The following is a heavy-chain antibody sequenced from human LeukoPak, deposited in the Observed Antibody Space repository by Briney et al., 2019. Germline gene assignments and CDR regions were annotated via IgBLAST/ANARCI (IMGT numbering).Heavy chain of an antibody. J-gene: IGHJ4*02. V-gene: IGHV3-9*01. Sequence: PGGSLRLSCAASGFTFDDYAMHWVRQAPGEGLEWVSGISWNSGSIGYADSVKGRFTISRDNAKNSLYLQMNSLRAEDTAVYYCASTNDYGDYVGDYWGQGTLVTVSS. CDR2: ISWNSGSI. CDR3: ASTNDYGDYVGDY. CDR1: GFTFDDYA. D-gene: IGHD4-17*01.